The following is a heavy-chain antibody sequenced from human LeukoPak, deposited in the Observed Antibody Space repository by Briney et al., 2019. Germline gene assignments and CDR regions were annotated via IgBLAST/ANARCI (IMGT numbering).Heavy chain of an antibody. CDR2: INYSGRT. V-gene: IGHV4-59*01. CDR1: GGSINNYY. Sequence: SETLSLTCTVSGGSINNYYWSWIRQPPAKGLEWLAYINYSGRTNYNPSLKSRVTISVDTSKNQFSLKLSSVTAADTAVYYCARDRYDDYGGNRFDYWGQGTLVTVSS. CDR3: ARDRYDDYGGNRFDY. D-gene: IGHD4-23*01. J-gene: IGHJ4*02.